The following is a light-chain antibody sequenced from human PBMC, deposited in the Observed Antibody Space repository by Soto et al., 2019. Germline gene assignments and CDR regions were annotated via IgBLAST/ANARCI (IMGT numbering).Light chain of an antibody. CDR2: GES. V-gene: IGKV3-20*01. CDR1: QSVSSSY. J-gene: IGKJ5*01. Sequence: EIVLTQSPGTLSLSPGERATLSCRASQSVSSSYLAWYQQKPGQAPRLLIYGESSRATGIPDRFSGSGSGTDFTLTISRLEPEDFAVYYCQQYGSSPGITFGQGTRLEI. CDR3: QQYGSSPGIT.